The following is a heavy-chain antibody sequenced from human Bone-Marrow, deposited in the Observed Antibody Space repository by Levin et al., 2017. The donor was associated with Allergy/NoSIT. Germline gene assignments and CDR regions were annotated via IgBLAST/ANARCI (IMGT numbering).Heavy chain of an antibody. CDR1: GFTFSVHW. CDR3: ARGVSYAFDN. J-gene: IGHJ4*02. Sequence: LSLTCAASGFTFSVHWMTWVRQIPGKGLEWVAKINKDGTEEYYVESVKGRFTISRDNAQNSLFLQMNDLRVEDTALYYCARGVSYAFDNWGQGTLVTVSS. D-gene: IGHD3-16*01. CDR2: INKDGTEE. V-gene: IGHV3-7*01.